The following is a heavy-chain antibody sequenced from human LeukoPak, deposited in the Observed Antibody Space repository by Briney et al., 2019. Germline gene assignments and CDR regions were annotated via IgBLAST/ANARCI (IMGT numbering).Heavy chain of an antibody. CDR2: ISPYNGNT. Sequence: ASVKVSCEASGYTFTSYGISWVRQAPGQGLEWMVSISPYNGNTKYTERLQGRVIMTTDTSTRTAYMELRSLRSDDTAVFYCARDQYDYTWGSYRPYFDSWGQGTLVTVSS. D-gene: IGHD3-16*02. CDR1: GYTFTSYG. J-gene: IGHJ4*02. V-gene: IGHV1-18*04. CDR3: ARDQYDYTWGSYRPYFDS.